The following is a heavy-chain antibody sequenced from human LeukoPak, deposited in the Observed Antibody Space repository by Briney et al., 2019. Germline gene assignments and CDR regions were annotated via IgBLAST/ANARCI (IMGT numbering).Heavy chain of an antibody. Sequence: PSETLSLTCTVSGGSVSSGSYYWSWIRQPPGKGLEWIGYIYCSGSTNYNPSLKSRVTISVDTSKNQFSLKLSSVTAADTAVYYCARDLEVTTQFGGNYYYGMDVWGKGTTVTVSS. D-gene: IGHD3-10*01. CDR2: IYCSGST. V-gene: IGHV4-61*01. J-gene: IGHJ6*04. CDR3: ARDLEVTTQFGGNYYYGMDV. CDR1: GGSVSSGSYY.